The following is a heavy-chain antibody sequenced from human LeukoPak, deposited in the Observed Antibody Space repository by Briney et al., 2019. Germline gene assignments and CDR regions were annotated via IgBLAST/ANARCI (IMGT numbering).Heavy chain of an antibody. CDR3: ARVDYGDAFDI. CDR2: IYHSGST. J-gene: IGHJ3*02. Sequence: SQTLSLTCAVSGGSISSGGYSWSWIRQPPGKGQEWIGYIYHSGSTYYNPSLKSRVTISVDRSKNQFSLKLSSVTAADTAVYYCARVDYGDAFDIWGQGTMVTVSS. D-gene: IGHD4-17*01. CDR1: GGSISSGGYS. V-gene: IGHV4-30-2*01.